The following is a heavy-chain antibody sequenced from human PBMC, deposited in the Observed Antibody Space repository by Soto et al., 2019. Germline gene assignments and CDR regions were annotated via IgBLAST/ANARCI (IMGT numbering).Heavy chain of an antibody. J-gene: IGHJ4*02. CDR2: IYYSGST. CDR1: GGSISSSSYY. D-gene: IGHD1-26*01. V-gene: IGHV4-39*01. CDR3: ARQDVGIVGAIYFDY. Sequence: SETLSLTCTVSGGSISSSSYYWGWIRQPPGKGLEWIGSIYYSGSTYYNPSLKSRVTISVDTSKNQFSLKLSSVTAADTAVYYCARQDVGIVGAIYFDYWGQGTLVTVSS.